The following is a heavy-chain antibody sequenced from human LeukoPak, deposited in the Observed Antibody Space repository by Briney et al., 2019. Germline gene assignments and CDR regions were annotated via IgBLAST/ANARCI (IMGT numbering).Heavy chain of an antibody. J-gene: IGHJ6*02. CDR3: ARAHRDSSGWYSYYYYGMDV. D-gene: IGHD6-19*01. CDR2: MNPNSGNT. V-gene: IGHV1-8*01. Sequence: ASVKVSCKASGYTFTSYDINWVRQATGQGLEWMGWMNPNSGNTGYAQKFQGRVTMTRNTSISTAYMELSSLRSEDTAVYYCARAHRDSSGWYSYYYYGMDVWGQGTTVTVPS. CDR1: GYTFTSYD.